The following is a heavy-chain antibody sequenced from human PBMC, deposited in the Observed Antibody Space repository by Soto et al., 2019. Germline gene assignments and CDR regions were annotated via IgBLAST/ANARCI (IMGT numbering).Heavy chain of an antibody. CDR3: AREYCSTTSCWGGMDV. CDR2: MSYDGNNK. CDR1: GFTFSSYA. D-gene: IGHD2-2*01. Sequence: GGSLRLSCAASGFTFSSYAMHWVRQAPGKGLEWVAVMSYDGNNKYYVDSVKGRFTVSRDHSKNTLYLQMNSLRAEDTAVYYYAREYCSTTSCWGGMDVWGQGTTVSVSS. J-gene: IGHJ6*02. V-gene: IGHV3-30-3*01.